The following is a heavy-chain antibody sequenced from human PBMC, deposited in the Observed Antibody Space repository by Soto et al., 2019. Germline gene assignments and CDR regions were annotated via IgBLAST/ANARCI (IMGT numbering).Heavy chain of an antibody. V-gene: IGHV4-39*01. J-gene: IGHJ4*02. CDR2: IYYSGST. CDR3: ARNAVHRSGFTDY. CDR1: GGSISSSSYY. Sequence: QLQLQESGPGLVKPSETLSLTCTVSGGSISSSSYYWRWIRQPQGKGLEWIGSIYYSGSTYYNPPLKRRVTKSVDTYKNQYYLKLSSVTAADTAVYYCARNAVHRSGFTDYWGQGTLVTVSS. D-gene: IGHD6-19*01.